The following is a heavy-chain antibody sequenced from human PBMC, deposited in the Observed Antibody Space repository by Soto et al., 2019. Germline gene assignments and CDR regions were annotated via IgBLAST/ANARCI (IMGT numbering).Heavy chain of an antibody. CDR3: ARAFSSGWYGAFDY. D-gene: IGHD6-19*01. CDR1: GYTFTNYG. J-gene: IGHJ4*02. Sequence: GASVKVSCKASGYTFTNYGISWVRQAPGQGLEWMGWISAYNGNTNYAQKLQGRVTMTTDTSTSTAYMELRSLRSDDTAVYYCARAFSSGWYGAFDYWGQGTLVTVSS. V-gene: IGHV1-18*01. CDR2: ISAYNGNT.